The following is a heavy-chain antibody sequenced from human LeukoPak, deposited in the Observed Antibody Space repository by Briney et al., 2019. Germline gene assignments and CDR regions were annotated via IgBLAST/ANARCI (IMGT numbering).Heavy chain of an antibody. V-gene: IGHV4-39*07. D-gene: IGHD3-10*01. CDR2: IYYSGST. CDR1: GGSISSSSYY. J-gene: IGHJ6*03. CDR3: ARVMSLGSLRAYYYYYYMDV. Sequence: SETLSLTCTVSGGSISSSSYYWGWIRQPPGKGLEWIGSIYYSGSTYYNPSLKSRVTISVDTSKNQFSLKLSSVTAADTAVYYCARVMSLGSLRAYYYYYYMDVWGKGTTVTISS.